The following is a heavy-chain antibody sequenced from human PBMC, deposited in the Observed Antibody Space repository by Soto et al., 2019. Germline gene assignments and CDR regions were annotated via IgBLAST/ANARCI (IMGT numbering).Heavy chain of an antibody. J-gene: IGHJ5*02. CDR2: INANNGGA. CDR1: GYTFTDYH. D-gene: IGHD6-25*01. V-gene: IGHV1-2*02. Sequence: GASVKVSCKPSGYTFTDYHIHWVRQAPRQDLEFKGWINANNGGAGSAQQFQGRVTVTRDTSISTVYMELSNPRSADTAEYYCASEGGSESRAPKNMWFDTWGQGTRVTVSS. CDR3: ASEGGSESRAPKNMWFDT.